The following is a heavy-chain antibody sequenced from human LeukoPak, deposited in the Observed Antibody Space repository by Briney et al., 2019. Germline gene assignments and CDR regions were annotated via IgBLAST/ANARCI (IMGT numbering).Heavy chain of an antibody. D-gene: IGHD2-15*01. J-gene: IGHJ6*03. Sequence: PGGSLRLSCAASGFTFSSYGMHWVRQAPGKGLEWVAFIRYDGSNKYYADSVKGRFTISRDNSKNTLYLQMNSLRAEDMAVYYCAKYQVVEEWRYYYYYMDVWGKGTTVTVSS. CDR3: AKYQVVEEWRYYYYYMDV. V-gene: IGHV3-30*02. CDR1: GFTFSSYG. CDR2: IRYDGSNK.